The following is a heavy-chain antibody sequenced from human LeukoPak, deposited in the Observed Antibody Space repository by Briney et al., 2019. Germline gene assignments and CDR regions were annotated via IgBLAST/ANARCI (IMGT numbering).Heavy chain of an antibody. CDR2: IDYHGNT. V-gene: IGHV4-59*11. CDR3: ATASGRSFWLDP. Sequence: NASETLSLTCIVSGGSIGTLYWNWIRQVPGKRLEWIGFIDYHGNTKYNPSLKSRVTMSVDTSVDQVSLRLTSVTAADTAIYFCATASGRSFWLDPWGQGRLVTVSS. D-gene: IGHD2-15*01. J-gene: IGHJ5*02. CDR1: GGSIGTLY.